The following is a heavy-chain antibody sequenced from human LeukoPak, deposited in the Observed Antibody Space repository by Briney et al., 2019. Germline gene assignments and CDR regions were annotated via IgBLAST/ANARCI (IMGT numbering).Heavy chain of an antibody. CDR3: AKANGQSAYYREIDY. CDR1: GFTFSSYW. Sequence: GGSLRLSCAASGFTFSSYWMSWVRQAPGKGLEWVANIKQDGSEKYYVDSVKGRFTISRDNAKNSLYLQMNSLRAEDTAVYYCAKANGQSAYYREIDYWGQGTLVTVSS. CDR2: IKQDGSEK. J-gene: IGHJ4*02. D-gene: IGHD3-22*01. V-gene: IGHV3-7*01.